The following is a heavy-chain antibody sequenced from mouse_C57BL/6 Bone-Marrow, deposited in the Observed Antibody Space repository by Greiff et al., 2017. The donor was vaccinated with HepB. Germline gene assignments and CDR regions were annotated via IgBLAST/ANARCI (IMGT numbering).Heavy chain of an antibody. CDR3: ARPGSSYWYFDV. J-gene: IGHJ1*03. Sequence: RVESGGGLVQPGGSLKLSCAASGFTFSDYYMYWVRQTPEKRLEWVAYISNGGGSTYYPDTVKGRFTISRDNAKNTLYLQMSRLKSEDTAMYYCARPGSSYWYFDVWGTGTTVTVSS. CDR2: ISNGGGST. CDR1: GFTFSDYY. D-gene: IGHD1-1*01. V-gene: IGHV5-12*01.